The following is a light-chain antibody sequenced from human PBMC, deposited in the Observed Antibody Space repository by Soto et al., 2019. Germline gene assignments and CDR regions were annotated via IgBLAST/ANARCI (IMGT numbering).Light chain of an antibody. Sequence: EIVMTQSPAILSVSPGERATLSCRASQTVAKNLAWYQQKPGQPPRLLIYGASTRATGVPARFSGSGSGTEFTLTISSLQSEEFEIYYCQQYNTWPPPSESVGPGTKVDIK. CDR1: QTVAKN. V-gene: IGKV3D-15*01. J-gene: IGKJ3*01. CDR2: GAS. CDR3: QQYNTWPPPSES.